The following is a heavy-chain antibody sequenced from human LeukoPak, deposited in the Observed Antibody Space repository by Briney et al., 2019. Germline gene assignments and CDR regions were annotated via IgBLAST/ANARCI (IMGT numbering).Heavy chain of an antibody. V-gene: IGHV3-53*05. J-gene: IGHJ3*02. Sequence: GGSLRLSCAASGFIVSSNYMTWVRQAAGQGLEWVSIIYSGGSTYYADSVKGRFAISRDNSKNTLYLQMNSLRAEDTAVYYCASIAARPVAFDIWGQGTMVTVSS. D-gene: IGHD6-6*01. CDR2: IYSGGST. CDR1: GFIVSSNY. CDR3: ASIAARPVAFDI.